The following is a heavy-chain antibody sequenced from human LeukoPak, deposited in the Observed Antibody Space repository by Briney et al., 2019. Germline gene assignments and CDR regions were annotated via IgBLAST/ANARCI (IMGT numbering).Heavy chain of an antibody. J-gene: IGHJ4*02. V-gene: IGHV4-4*02. CDR2: IYHSGST. CDR3: ARMSYYDSSGYYSFDY. D-gene: IGHD3-22*01. CDR1: GGSISSSNW. Sequence: PSETLSLTCAVSGGSISSSNWWSWVRQPPGKGLEGIGEIYHSGSTNYNPSLKSRVTISVDKSKNQFSLKLSSVTAADTAVYYCARMSYYDSSGYYSFDYWGQGTLVTVSS.